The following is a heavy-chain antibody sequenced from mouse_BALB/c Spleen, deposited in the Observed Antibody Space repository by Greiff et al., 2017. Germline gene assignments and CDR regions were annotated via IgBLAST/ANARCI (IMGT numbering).Heavy chain of an antibody. CDR2: INSNGGST. CDR3: ARHGGIYYGSSPRYFDV. D-gene: IGHD1-1*01. Sequence: EVQGVESGGGLVKLGGSLKLSCAASGFTFSSYYMSWVRQTPEKRLELVAAINSNGGSTYYPDTVKGRFTISRDNAKNTLYLQMSSLKSEDTALYYCARHGGIYYGSSPRYFDVWGAGTTVTVSS. J-gene: IGHJ1*01. CDR1: GFTFSSYY. V-gene: IGHV5-6-2*01.